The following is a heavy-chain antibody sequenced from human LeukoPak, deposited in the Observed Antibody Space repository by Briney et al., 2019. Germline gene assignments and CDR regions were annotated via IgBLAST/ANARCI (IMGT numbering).Heavy chain of an antibody. CDR2: IKQDGSEK. J-gene: IGHJ4*02. CDR1: GFTFSSYW. V-gene: IGHV3-7*01. CDR3: AREGRDYDILTGYYVTHFDY. Sequence: GGSLRLSCAASGFTFSSYWMSWVRQAPGKGLEWVANIKQDGSEKYYVDSVKGRFTISRDNAKNSLYLQMNSLRAEDTAVYYCAREGRDYDILTGYYVTHFDYWGQGTLVTVSS. D-gene: IGHD3-9*01.